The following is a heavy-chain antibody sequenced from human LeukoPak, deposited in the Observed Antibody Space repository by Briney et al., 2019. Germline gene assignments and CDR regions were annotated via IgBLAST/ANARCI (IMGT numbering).Heavy chain of an antibody. V-gene: IGHV4-61*02. Sequence: SETLSLTCTVSGYSISSGTYYWTWIRQPAGKGLEWIGRISTSGSTNYNPSLKSRVTISLDTSKNQFSLKLSSVTAADTAVFYCARFTGYCSGTSCYPNAFDIWGQGTMVTVSS. CDR2: ISTSGST. D-gene: IGHD2-2*01. CDR1: GYSISSGTYY. CDR3: ARFTGYCSGTSCYPNAFDI. J-gene: IGHJ3*02.